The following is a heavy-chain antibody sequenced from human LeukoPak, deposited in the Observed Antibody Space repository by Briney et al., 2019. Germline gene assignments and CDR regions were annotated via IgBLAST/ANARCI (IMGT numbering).Heavy chain of an antibody. Sequence: SETLSLTCAVYGGSFSGYYWSWVRQPPGKGLEWIGEINHSGSTNYNPSLKSRVTISVDTSKNQFSLKLSSVTAADTAVYYCARGQRIAVAGMMSYYYYYDMDVWGQGTTVTVSS. CDR2: INHSGST. D-gene: IGHD6-19*01. J-gene: IGHJ6*02. CDR3: ARGQRIAVAGMMSYYYYYDMDV. CDR1: GGSFSGYY. V-gene: IGHV4-34*01.